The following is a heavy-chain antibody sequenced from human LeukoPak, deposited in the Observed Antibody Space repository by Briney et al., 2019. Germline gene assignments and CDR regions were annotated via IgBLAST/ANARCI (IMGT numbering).Heavy chain of an antibody. V-gene: IGHV3-23*01. CDR3: AKRGTMIVVVADYYFDY. CDR2: ISGSGGST. D-gene: IGHD3-22*01. Sequence: GSLRLSCAASGFTFSSYAMSWVRQAPGKGLEWVSAISGSGGSTYYADSVKGRFTISRDNSKNTLYLQMNSLRAEDTAVYYCAKRGTMIVVVADYYFDYWGQGTLVTVSS. J-gene: IGHJ4*02. CDR1: GFTFSSYA.